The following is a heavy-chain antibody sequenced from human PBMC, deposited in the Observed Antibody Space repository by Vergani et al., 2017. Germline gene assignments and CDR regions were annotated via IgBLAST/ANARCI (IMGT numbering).Heavy chain of an antibody. J-gene: IGHJ4*02. Sequence: QVQLQQWGAGLLKPSDTLSLTCAVSGGPFSGYYWSWIRQFPGKGLEWIGEINHESNINYNPSLKSRVSISADTSKNSFSLNISSVTVADTALYYCARGMNPTGSPYLDYWGPGTLVAVS. V-gene: IGHV4-34*01. CDR3: ARGMNPTGSPYLDY. CDR1: GGPFSGYY. D-gene: IGHD3-9*01. CDR2: INHESNI.